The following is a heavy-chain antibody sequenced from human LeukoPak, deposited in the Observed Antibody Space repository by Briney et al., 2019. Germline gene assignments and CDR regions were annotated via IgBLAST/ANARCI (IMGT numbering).Heavy chain of an antibody. Sequence: GGSLRLSCAASGFTFSSYAMSWVRQAPGKGLEWVSAISGSGVTTYYADSVKGRFTISRDNSKNTLYLQMSSLRAEDTAIYYCARDWKTNSFDYWGQGTLVTVSS. CDR1: GFTFSSYA. CDR2: ISGSGVTT. D-gene: IGHD1-1*01. CDR3: ARDWKTNSFDY. J-gene: IGHJ4*02. V-gene: IGHV3-23*01.